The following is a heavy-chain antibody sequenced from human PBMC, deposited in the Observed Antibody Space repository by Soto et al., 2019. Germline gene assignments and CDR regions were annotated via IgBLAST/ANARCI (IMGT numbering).Heavy chain of an antibody. J-gene: IGHJ4*02. Sequence: EVQLVESGGGLVQPGRSLRLSCAASGFTFDDYAMHWVRQAPGKGLEWVSTISWNSGSIGYADSVKGRVTISRDNAKNSLYLQMNSLRAEDTALYSCAKDLGAYSSAPTVDYWGQGTLVTVSS. CDR2: ISWNSGSI. CDR3: AKDLGAYSSAPTVDY. D-gene: IGHD2-21*01. CDR1: GFTFDDYA. V-gene: IGHV3-9*01.